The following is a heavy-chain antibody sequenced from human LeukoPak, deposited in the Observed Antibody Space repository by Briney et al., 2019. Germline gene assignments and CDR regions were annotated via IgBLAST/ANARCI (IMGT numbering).Heavy chain of an antibody. J-gene: IGHJ4*02. Sequence: GGSLRLSCAASGFTFSSYAMSWVRQAPGKGLAWVSVISGSGGSTYYADSVKGRFIISRDNSKNTLYLQMNSLRAEDTAVYYCAKGYNSEYYLNYFDYWGQGTLVTVSS. D-gene: IGHD2/OR15-2a*01. CDR1: GFTFSSYA. V-gene: IGHV3-23*01. CDR2: ISGSGGST. CDR3: AKGYNSEYYLNYFDY.